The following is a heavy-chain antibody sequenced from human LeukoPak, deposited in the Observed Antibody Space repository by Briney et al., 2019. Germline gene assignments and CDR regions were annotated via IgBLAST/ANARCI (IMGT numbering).Heavy chain of an antibody. Sequence: PGGSLTLSCAVSGFPFITYNMNWVRQAPGKGLEWVSYIDSSSSTIYYADSVKGRFTVSRDNAKNSLDLQMNSLRADDTAVYYCVRDRGISFYFDYWGQGTLVTISS. D-gene: IGHD3-16*02. CDR3: VRDRGISFYFDY. V-gene: IGHV3-48*01. CDR2: IDSSSSTI. CDR1: GFPFITYN. J-gene: IGHJ4*02.